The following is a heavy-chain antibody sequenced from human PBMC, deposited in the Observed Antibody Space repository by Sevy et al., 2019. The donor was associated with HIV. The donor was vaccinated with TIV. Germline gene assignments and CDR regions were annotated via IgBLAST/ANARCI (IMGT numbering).Heavy chain of an antibody. V-gene: IGHV3-48*03. J-gene: IGHJ4*02. CDR2: ISKSGTAM. CDR1: GFTFSSYE. Sequence: GGSLRLTCAASGFTFSSYEMNWVRQAPGKGLEWISYISKSGTAMYYSDSVRGRFTISRDNARRSLYLQMNSLRAEDTDVYYCARDLPPSATTVPHFDCWGQGTLVTVSS. CDR3: ARDLPPSATTVPHFDC. D-gene: IGHD4-17*01.